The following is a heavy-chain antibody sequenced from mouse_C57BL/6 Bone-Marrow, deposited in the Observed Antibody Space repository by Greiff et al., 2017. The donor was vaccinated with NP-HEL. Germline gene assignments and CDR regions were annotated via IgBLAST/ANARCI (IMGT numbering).Heavy chain of an antibody. V-gene: IGHV1-81*01. Sequence: VQLQQSGAELARPGASVKLSCTASGYTFTSYGISWVKQRTGQGLEWIGEIYPRGGNAYYTEKFKGKATLTADKSSSTAYMELRSLTSEDSAVYFCARGGWPYYFDYWGQGTTLTVSS. CDR1: GYTFTSYG. CDR2: IYPRGGNA. CDR3: ARGGWPYYFDY. J-gene: IGHJ2*01. D-gene: IGHD3-3*01.